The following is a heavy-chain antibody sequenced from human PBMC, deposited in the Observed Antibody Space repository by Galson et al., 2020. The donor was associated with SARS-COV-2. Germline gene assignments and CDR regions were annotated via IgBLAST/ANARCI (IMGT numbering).Heavy chain of an antibody. CDR2: ISSDGSNS. D-gene: IGHD1-26*01. V-gene: IGHV3-30*04. CDR1: GFTFSNYV. Sequence: GESLKISCASSGFTFSNYVLHWFRQAPGKGPEWVAFISSDGSNSFYAVSLKGRFTISRDNSKSTLYLQMNSLRAEDTAVYYCARGGEWELPSYFDSWGQGTLVTVSS. J-gene: IGHJ4*02. CDR3: ARGGEWELPSYFDS.